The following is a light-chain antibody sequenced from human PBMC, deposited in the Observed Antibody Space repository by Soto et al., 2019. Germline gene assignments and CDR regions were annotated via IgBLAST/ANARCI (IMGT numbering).Light chain of an antibody. CDR2: KAS. CDR1: QSISTW. J-gene: IGKJ1*01. Sequence: DIQMTQSPSTMPASVGDRVTITCLANQSISTWLAWYQQKPGKAPNLLIYKASSLETGVPSRFSGSGSGTEFTLTISSLQPDDFATYYCQHYNSYSEAFGQGTKVDIK. V-gene: IGKV1-5*03. CDR3: QHYNSYSEA.